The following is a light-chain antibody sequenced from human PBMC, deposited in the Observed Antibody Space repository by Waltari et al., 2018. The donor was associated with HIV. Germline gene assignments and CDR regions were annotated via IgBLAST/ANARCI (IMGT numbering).Light chain of an antibody. CDR1: SSDVGGYDS. CDR2: EVI. J-gene: IGLJ3*02. CDR3: CSYAGTYTYVL. V-gene: IGLV2-11*01. Sequence: QSALTQPRSVSGSPGQSVTISCTGTSSDVGGYDSVSWYLQHPGKVPKLIIYEVIKRPSWVPDRFPGSKSGNTASLTISGLQTEDEADYFCCSYAGTYTYVLFGGGTKLTVL.